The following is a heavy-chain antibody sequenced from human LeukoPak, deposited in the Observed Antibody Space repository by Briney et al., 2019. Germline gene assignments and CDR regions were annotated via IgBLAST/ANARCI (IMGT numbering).Heavy chain of an antibody. Sequence: PGGSLRLSCAASGFTFSSYSMNWVRQAPGKGLEWVSSISSSSSYIYYADSVKGRFTISRDNAKNSLYLQMNSLRAEDTAVYYCARETDYYGSSGYYPLGNWGQGTLVTVSS. V-gene: IGHV3-21*01. J-gene: IGHJ4*02. CDR3: ARETDYYGSSGYYPLGN. D-gene: IGHD3-22*01. CDR2: ISSSSSYI. CDR1: GFTFSSYS.